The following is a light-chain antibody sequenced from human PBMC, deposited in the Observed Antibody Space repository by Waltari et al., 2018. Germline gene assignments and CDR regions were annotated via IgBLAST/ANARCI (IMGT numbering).Light chain of an antibody. Sequence: QSALTQPASVSGSPGQSITLSCTGTSSDVGGYNYVSWYQQHPGKAPKLMIYDVTNRPSGVSIRFSGSKSGNTASLTISGLQAEDEADYYCSSYTSSSTLYVFGTGTKVTVL. V-gene: IGLV2-14*01. CDR3: SSYTSSSTLYV. J-gene: IGLJ1*01. CDR2: DVT. CDR1: SSDVGGYNY.